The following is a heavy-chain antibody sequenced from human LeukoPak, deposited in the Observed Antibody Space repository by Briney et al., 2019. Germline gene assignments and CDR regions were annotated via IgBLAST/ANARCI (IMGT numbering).Heavy chain of an antibody. CDR2: ISGSGYST. Sequence: GGSLRLSCAASGFTFSSYAMSWVRQALGKGLEWVSVISGSGYSTYYADSVKGRFTISRDNSKNTLYLQMNSLRAEDTAVYYCAKDRSGSTAEYFQDWGQGTLVTVSS. J-gene: IGHJ1*01. D-gene: IGHD3-10*01. CDR3: AKDRSGSTAEYFQD. CDR1: GFTFSSYA. V-gene: IGHV3-23*01.